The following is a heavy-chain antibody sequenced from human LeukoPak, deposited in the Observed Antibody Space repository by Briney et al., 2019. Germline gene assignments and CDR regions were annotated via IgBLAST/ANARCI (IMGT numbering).Heavy chain of an antibody. CDR2: ISSNGGST. Sequence: GGSLRLSCAASGFTFSSYAMHWVRQAPGKGLEYVSAISSNGGSTYYANSVKGRFTISRDNSKNTLYLQMGSLRAEDMAVYYCARDGMRVTSGSYYNVNGMDVWGQGTTVTASS. V-gene: IGHV3-64*01. CDR1: GFTFSSYA. CDR3: ARDGMRVTSGSYYNVNGMDV. D-gene: IGHD3-10*01. J-gene: IGHJ6*02.